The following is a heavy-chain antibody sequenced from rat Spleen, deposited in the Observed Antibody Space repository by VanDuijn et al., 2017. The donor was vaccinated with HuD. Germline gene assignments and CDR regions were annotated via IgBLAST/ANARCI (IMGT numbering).Heavy chain of an antibody. CDR1: GFSLTNYN. CDR2: MWSGGST. Sequence: QVQLMESGPGLVQPSETLSLSCTVSGFSLTNYNVHWVRQPPGKGLEWMGVMWSGGSTDYNSVLKSRLSISRDTSKNQVFLKMNSLQSEDTTTYYCARGGRTEGPAYFDYWGLGVMVTVSS. D-gene: IGHD1-11*01. V-gene: IGHV2-45*01. CDR3: ARGGRTEGPAYFDY. J-gene: IGHJ2*01.